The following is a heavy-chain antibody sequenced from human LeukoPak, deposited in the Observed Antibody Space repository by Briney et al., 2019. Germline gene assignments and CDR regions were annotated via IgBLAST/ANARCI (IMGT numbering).Heavy chain of an antibody. CDR3: ARGVNAGMDV. V-gene: IGHV1-8*01. D-gene: IGHD2-8*01. CDR2: MSPRNGNT. CDR1: GYSFTTFD. Sequence: ASVKVSCKGSGYSFTTFDINWVRQATGQGPEWMGWMSPRNGNTGYAQMFQDRVTMTRDTSINTAYIELTSLRSDDTAVYYCARGVNAGMDVWGQGTTVTVSS. J-gene: IGHJ6*02.